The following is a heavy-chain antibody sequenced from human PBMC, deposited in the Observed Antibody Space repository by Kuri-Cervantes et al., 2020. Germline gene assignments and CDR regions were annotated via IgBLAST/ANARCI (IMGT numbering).Heavy chain of an antibody. Sequence: GSLRLSCAVSGYSISSGYYWGWIRHPPGKGLEWIGSIYHSGSTYYNPSLKSRVTISVDTSKNQFSLKLSSVTAADTAVYFCASYGDYSYYYMDVWGKGTTVTVSS. D-gene: IGHD4-17*01. CDR1: GYSISSGYY. CDR2: IYHSGST. CDR3: ASYGDYSYYYMDV. V-gene: IGHV4-38-2*01. J-gene: IGHJ6*03.